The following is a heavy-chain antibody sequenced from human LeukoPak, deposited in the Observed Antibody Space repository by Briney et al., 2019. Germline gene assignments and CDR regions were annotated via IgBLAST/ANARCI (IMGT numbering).Heavy chain of an antibody. CDR2: IKQDGSEK. CDR3: ARDSLGSIAARLNY. CDR1: GFTFSSYW. J-gene: IGHJ4*02. D-gene: IGHD6-6*01. V-gene: IGHV3-7*01. Sequence: WGVLRLSCAASGFTFSSYWMSWVRQAPGKGLEWVANIKQDGSEKYYVDSVKGRFTISRDNAKNSLYLQMNSLRAEDTAVYYCARDSLGSIAARLNYWGQGTLVTVSS.